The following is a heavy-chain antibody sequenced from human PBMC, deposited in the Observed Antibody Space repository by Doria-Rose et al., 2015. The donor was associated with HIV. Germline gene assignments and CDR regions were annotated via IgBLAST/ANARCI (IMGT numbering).Heavy chain of an antibody. J-gene: IGHJ4*02. Sequence: QVTLKESGPVLVKPTETLTLTCTVSGVSLSSPGMGVSWIRQPPGKALEWLANIFSDDERSCKTSLKSRLNISRGTSKSQVVLTMTDMDPVDTATYYCARIKSSRWYHKYYFDFWGQGTLVIVSA. D-gene: IGHD6-13*01. CDR3: ARIKSSRWYHKYYFDF. V-gene: IGHV2-26*01. CDR1: GVSLSSPGMG. CDR2: IFSDDER.